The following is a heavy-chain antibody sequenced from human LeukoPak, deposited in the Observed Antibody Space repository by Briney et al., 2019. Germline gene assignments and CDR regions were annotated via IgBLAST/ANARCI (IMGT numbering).Heavy chain of an antibody. Sequence: GGSLRLSCAASGFTFSDYYMSWIRQAPGKGLEWVSYISSSGSTIYYADSVKGRFTISRDNAKNSLYLQMNSLRAEDTAVYYCARVLEWLYPYYFDYWGQGTLVTVSS. CDR2: ISSSGSTI. J-gene: IGHJ4*02. CDR3: ARVLEWLYPYYFDY. CDR1: GFTFSDYY. V-gene: IGHV3-11*04. D-gene: IGHD3-3*01.